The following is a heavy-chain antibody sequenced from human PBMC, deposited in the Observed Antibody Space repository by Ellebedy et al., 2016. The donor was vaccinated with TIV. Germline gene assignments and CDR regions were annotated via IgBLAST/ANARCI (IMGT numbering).Heavy chain of an antibody. J-gene: IGHJ4*02. D-gene: IGHD4-17*01. V-gene: IGHV3-20*04. Sequence: GESLKISCAASGFTFDDYGMNWVRQAPRKGLEWVSGINWNAGSTGYADSVKGRFTISRDNAKNSLYLQMNSLRAEDTAVYYCARGDYGDYVLTVCDYWGQGTLVTVSS. CDR1: GFTFDDYG. CDR2: INWNAGST. CDR3: ARGDYGDYVLTVCDY.